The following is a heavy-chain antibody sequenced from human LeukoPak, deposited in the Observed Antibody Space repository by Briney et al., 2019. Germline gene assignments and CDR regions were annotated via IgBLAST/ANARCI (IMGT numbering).Heavy chain of an antibody. CDR2: ISGSGGST. V-gene: IGHV3-23*01. Sequence: PGGSLRLSCAASGFTFSSYAMSWARQAPGKGLEWVSAISGSGGSTYYADSVKGRFTISRDNSKNTLYLQMNSLRAEDTAVYYCAKGTLAMVTPFDYWGQGTLVTVSS. CDR1: GFTFSSYA. D-gene: IGHD5-18*01. J-gene: IGHJ4*02. CDR3: AKGTLAMVTPFDY.